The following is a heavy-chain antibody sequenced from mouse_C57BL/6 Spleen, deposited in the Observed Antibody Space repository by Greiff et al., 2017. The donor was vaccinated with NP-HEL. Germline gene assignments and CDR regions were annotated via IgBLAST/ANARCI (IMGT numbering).Heavy chain of an antibody. CDR3: ARITTVVATGYFDV. Sequence: VQLQQPGAELVKPGASVKMSCKASGYTFTSYWITWVKQRPGQGLEWIGDIYPGSGSTNYNEKFKSKATLTVDTSSSTAYMQLSSLTSEASAVYYCARITTVVATGYFDVWGTGTTVTVSS. J-gene: IGHJ1*03. D-gene: IGHD1-1*01. CDR1: GYTFTSYW. CDR2: IYPGSGST. V-gene: IGHV1-55*01.